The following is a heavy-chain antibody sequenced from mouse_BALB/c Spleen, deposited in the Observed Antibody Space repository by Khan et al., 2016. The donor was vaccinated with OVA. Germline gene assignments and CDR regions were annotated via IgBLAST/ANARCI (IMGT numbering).Heavy chain of an antibody. CDR1: GFDFNTYD. CDR2: ISSGGNYT. Sequence: VQLKESGGGLVEPGGSLKLSCAVSGFDFNTYDMSWVRQTPEKRLEWVATISSGGNYTHYPDSVKGRFTISRDNARNTLYLQMSSLRSADTASYHYESHKPGATWEANWGQGTPVTVS. D-gene: IGHD3-1*01. CDR3: ESHKPGATWEAN. V-gene: IGHV5-9*02. J-gene: IGHJ3*01.